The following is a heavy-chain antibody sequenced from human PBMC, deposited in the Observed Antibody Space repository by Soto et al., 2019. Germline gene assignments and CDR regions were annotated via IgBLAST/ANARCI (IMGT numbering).Heavy chain of an antibody. D-gene: IGHD3-22*01. CDR2: IYSGGST. J-gene: IGHJ3*02. CDR3: ARNYDRTAGGAFDI. CDR1: GFTVSSNY. Sequence: EVQLVESGGGLIQPGGSLRLSCAASGFTVSSNYMSWVRQAPGKGLEWVSVIYSGGSTYNADSLKGRFTISRYNSKNTLYLQMNRMIAEDTAVYYCARNYDRTAGGAFDIWGQGTMVTVSS. V-gene: IGHV3-53*01.